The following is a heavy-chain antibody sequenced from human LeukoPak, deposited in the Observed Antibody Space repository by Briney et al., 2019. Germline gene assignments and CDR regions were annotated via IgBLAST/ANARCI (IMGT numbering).Heavy chain of an antibody. D-gene: IGHD3-3*01. CDR3: AKYPYYDFWSGYSKWFDP. J-gene: IGHJ5*02. CDR2: ISGSGGST. Sequence: PGGSLRLSCAASGFAFSTYAMSWVRQAPGKGLEWVSGISGSGGSTYYADSVKGRFTISRDNSKNTLYLQMNSLRAEDTAVYYCAKYPYYDFWSGYSKWFDPWGQGTLVTVSS. V-gene: IGHV3-23*01. CDR1: GFAFSTYA.